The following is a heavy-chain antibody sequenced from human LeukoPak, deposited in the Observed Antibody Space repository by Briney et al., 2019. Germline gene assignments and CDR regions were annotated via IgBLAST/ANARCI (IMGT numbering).Heavy chain of an antibody. Sequence: ASVKVSCKASGYTFSSYPMNWVRQAPGQGLEWMGWINTNSGNQTYAQGFTGRFVFSLDTSVNTAYLQISSLKAEDTAVYYCARVSLGYKNSWLDPWGQGTLVTVSS. CDR1: GYTFSSYP. J-gene: IGHJ5*02. CDR2: INTNSGNQ. V-gene: IGHV7-4-1*02. CDR3: ARVSLGYKNSWLDP. D-gene: IGHD1-1*01.